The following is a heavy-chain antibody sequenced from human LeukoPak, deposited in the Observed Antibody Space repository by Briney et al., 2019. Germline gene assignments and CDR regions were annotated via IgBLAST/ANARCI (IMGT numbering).Heavy chain of an antibody. CDR3: ARDNSGSGSYIQLDY. CDR1: GFPFNSYV. Sequence: GGPLRLSCGAWGFPFNSYVMYLVRQAPGKGAGLVAITSSDGGNKYYADSVKGRFTISRDNSKNTLYLQMNSLRTEDTAVYYCARDNSGSGSYIQLDYWGQGTRVTVSS. V-gene: IGHV3-30-3*01. J-gene: IGHJ4*02. D-gene: IGHD3-10*01. CDR2: TSSDGGNK.